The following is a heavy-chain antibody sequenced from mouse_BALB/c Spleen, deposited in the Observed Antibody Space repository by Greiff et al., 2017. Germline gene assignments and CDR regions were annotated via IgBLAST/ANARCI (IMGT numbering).Heavy chain of an antibody. D-gene: IGHD1-2*01. CDR2: ISSGGST. Sequence: EVKVVESGGGLVKPGGSLKLSCAASGFTFSSYAMSWVRQTPEKRLEWVASISSGGSTYYPDSVKGRFTISRDNARNILYLQMSSLRSEDTAMYYCARGGGLLRLPDYFDYWGQGTTLTVSS. CDR3: ARGGGLLRLPDYFDY. J-gene: IGHJ2*01. CDR1: GFTFSSYA. V-gene: IGHV5-6-5*01.